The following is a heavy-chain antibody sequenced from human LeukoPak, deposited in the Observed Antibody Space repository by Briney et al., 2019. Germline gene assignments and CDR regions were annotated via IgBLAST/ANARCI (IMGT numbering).Heavy chain of an antibody. J-gene: IGHJ3*01. CDR1: GGSISSSSFY. V-gene: IGHV4-39*07. Sequence: PSETLSLTCTVSGGSISSSSFYWGWIRQPPGKGLEWIGSISYSGITYYNPSLKSRLTISVDTSKNQFSLKLSSVTAADTAVYYCASYSTQWGVDAFDVWGQGTMVTVSS. CDR3: ASYSTQWGVDAFDV. D-gene: IGHD2/OR15-2a*01. CDR2: ISYSGIT.